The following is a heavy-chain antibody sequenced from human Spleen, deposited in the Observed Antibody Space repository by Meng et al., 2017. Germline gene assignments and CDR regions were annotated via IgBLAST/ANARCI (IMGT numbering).Heavy chain of an antibody. CDR3: AREREGYCSSTSCYSFDY. V-gene: IGHV1-69*06. J-gene: IGHJ4*02. CDR1: GGIFSNSV. CDR2: IIPIFGTA. D-gene: IGHD2-2*01. Sequence: SVKVSCKAPGGIFSNSVVGWVRQAPGQGLEWMGGIIPIFGTANYAQKFQGRVTITADKSTSTAYMELSSLRSEDTAVYYCAREREGYCSSTSCYSFDYWGQGTLVTVSS.